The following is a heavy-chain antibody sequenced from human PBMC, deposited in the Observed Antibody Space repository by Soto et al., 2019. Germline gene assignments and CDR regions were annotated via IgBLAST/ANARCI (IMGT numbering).Heavy chain of an antibody. D-gene: IGHD6-19*01. CDR1: GFTVSSNY. Sequence: EVQLVESGGGLVQPGGSLRLSCAASGFTVSSNYMSWVRQAPGKGLEWGSVIYSGGSTYYADSVKGRLTISRHNCKNTLYLQMNGLRAEDKAVYYCAREGAGTDYWGQGTLVTVSS. CDR2: IYSGGST. J-gene: IGHJ4*02. CDR3: AREGAGTDY. V-gene: IGHV3-53*04.